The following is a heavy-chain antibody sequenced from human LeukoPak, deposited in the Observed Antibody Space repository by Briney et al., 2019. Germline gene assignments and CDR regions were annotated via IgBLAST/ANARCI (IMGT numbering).Heavy chain of an antibody. Sequence: SETLSLTCTVSGGSISSYYWNWIRQSAGRGLEWIGRFYTGGSTNYNPSLRSRVTMSVDTSKNQFSLKLTSVIAADTAVYYCARDALDSSGWFYHGMDVWGQGTTVTVSS. CDR2: FYTGGST. J-gene: IGHJ6*02. CDR3: ARDALDSSGWFYHGMDV. D-gene: IGHD6-19*01. V-gene: IGHV4-4*07. CDR1: GGSISSYY.